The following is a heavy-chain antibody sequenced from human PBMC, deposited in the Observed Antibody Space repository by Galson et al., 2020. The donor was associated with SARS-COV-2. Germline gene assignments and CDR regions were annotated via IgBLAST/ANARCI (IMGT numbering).Heavy chain of an antibody. J-gene: IGHJ4*02. CDR3: AKDSLTDGYNH. CDR1: GFTFDDYA. Sequence: GGSLRLSCAASGFTFDDYAMHWVRQAPGKGLEWVSGISWNSGSIGYADSVKGRFTISRDNAKNSLYLQMNSLRAEDTALYYCAKDSLTDGYNHWGQGTLVTVSS. V-gene: IGHV3-9*01. CDR2: ISWNSGSI. D-gene: IGHD5-12*01.